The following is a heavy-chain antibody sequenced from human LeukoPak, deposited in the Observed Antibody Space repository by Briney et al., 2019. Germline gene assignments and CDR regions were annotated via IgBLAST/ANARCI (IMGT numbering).Heavy chain of an antibody. Sequence: GGSLRLSCAASGFTFSSYGMHWVRQAPGKGLEWVAVIWYDGSNKYYADSVKGRFTISRDNSKNTLYLQMNSLRAEDTAVYYCATRITMVRGVILDYWGQGTLVTVSS. J-gene: IGHJ4*02. CDR1: GFTFSSYG. CDR2: IWYDGSNK. V-gene: IGHV3-33*01. CDR3: ATRITMVRGVILDY. D-gene: IGHD3-10*01.